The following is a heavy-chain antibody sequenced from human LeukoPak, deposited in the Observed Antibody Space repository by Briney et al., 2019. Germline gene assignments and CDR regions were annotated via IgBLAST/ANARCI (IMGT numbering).Heavy chain of an antibody. CDR3: ARDGILMHIVVPAARNYYMDV. V-gene: IGHV1-2*02. CDR2: INPNSGGT. D-gene: IGHD2-2*01. J-gene: IGHJ6*03. CDR1: GYTFTGYY. Sequence: GASVKVSCKASGYTFTGYYMHWVRQAPGQGLEWMGWINPNSGGTNYAQKFQGRVTMTRDTSISTAYMELSRLRSDDTAVYYCARDGILMHIVVPAARNYYMDVWGKGTTVTVSS.